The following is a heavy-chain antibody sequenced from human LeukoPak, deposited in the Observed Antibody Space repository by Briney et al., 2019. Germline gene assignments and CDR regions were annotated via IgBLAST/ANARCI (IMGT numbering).Heavy chain of an antibody. Sequence: GGSLRLSCAASGFTFSTYGMHWVRQAPGKGLEWVSGIGGSGDSTYYADSVKGRFAISRDNSKNTLYLQMNSLRGEDTAVYYCAKGQVVVAAALVHFDDWGQGTLVTVSS. J-gene: IGHJ4*02. D-gene: IGHD2-15*01. V-gene: IGHV3-23*01. CDR2: IGGSGDST. CDR1: GFTFSTYG. CDR3: AKGQVVVAAALVHFDD.